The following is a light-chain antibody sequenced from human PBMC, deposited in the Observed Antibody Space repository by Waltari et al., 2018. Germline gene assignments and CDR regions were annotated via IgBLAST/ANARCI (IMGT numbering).Light chain of an antibody. CDR1: ESVSTF. J-gene: IGKJ3*01. CDR3: QQRDKWPPT. Sequence: EVVLTQSPATLSLSPAERATLSCRASESVSTFLAWYQPRPGRVPRLLIYDASKRATGIPARFSGSGSGTDFTLTISSLEPEDFAVYYCQQRDKWPPTFGPGTKVDLK. CDR2: DAS. V-gene: IGKV3-11*01.